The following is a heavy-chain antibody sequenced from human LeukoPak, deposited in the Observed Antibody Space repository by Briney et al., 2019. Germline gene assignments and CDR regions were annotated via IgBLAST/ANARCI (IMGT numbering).Heavy chain of an antibody. D-gene: IGHD2-15*01. CDR2: ISWSSGHM. Sequence: GGSLRLSCAAAEFKFDDYAMHWVRHGPGKGLEWVAGISWSSGHMEYAESVKGRFTISRDNARNALYLQMDGLRRDDTALYHCVRSVVVVAATPTHFDLWGRGTQVIVSS. CDR1: EFKFDDYA. CDR3: VRSVVVVAATPTHFDL. V-gene: IGHV3-9*01. J-gene: IGHJ2*01.